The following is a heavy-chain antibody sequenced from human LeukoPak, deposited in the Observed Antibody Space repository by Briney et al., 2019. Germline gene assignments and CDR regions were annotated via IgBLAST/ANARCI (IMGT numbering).Heavy chain of an antibody. Sequence: PSETLSLTCTVSGGSISSSRYYWGWIRQPPGKGLEWIGNIYYSGSTYYNPSLKSRVTISVDTSKNQFSLKLSSVTAADTAVYYCASALQGAFDIWGQGTMVTVSS. D-gene: IGHD4-11*01. CDR1: GGSISSSRYY. V-gene: IGHV4-39*01. J-gene: IGHJ3*02. CDR3: ASALQGAFDI. CDR2: IYYSGST.